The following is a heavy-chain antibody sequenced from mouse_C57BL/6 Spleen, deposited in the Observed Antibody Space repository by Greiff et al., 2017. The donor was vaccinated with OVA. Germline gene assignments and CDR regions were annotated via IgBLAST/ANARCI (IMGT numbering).Heavy chain of an antibody. D-gene: IGHD2-1*01. V-gene: IGHV10-1*01. J-gene: IGHJ2*01. CDR2: IRSKSNNYAT. Sequence: DVKLVESGGGLVQPKGSLKLSCAASGFSFNTYAMNWVRQAPGKGLEWVARIRSKSNNYATYYADSVKDRFTISRDDSESMLYLQMNNLKTEDTAMYYWVRHRVNYNCFEYWGKGPTPTVSS. CDR1: GFSFNTYA. CDR3: VRHRVNYNCFEY.